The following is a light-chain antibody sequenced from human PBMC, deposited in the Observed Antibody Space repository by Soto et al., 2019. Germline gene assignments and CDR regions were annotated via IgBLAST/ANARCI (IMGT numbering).Light chain of an antibody. CDR1: QSVNSR. CDR2: GAS. J-gene: IGKJ5*01. CDR3: HHYGRAPIT. Sequence: EIVLTQSPGTLSLSPGERATLSCRASQSVNSRLAWYQHKPGQAPRLLISGASSRATGIPARFSGSGSATDFTLTISRLEPDDFAQYYCHHYGRAPIT. V-gene: IGKV3-20*01.